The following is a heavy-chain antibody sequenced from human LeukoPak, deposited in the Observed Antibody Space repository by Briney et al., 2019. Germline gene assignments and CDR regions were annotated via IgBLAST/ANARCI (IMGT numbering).Heavy chain of an antibody. CDR2: INPSGGST. CDR3: ARDGDTVLTRGYYYYMDV. Sequence: GASVKVSCKASGYTFTRYYIHWVRQAPGQGLEWMGIINPSGGSTSYAQKFQGRVTMTTDTSTSTAYMELRSLRSDDTALYYCARDGDTVLTRGYYYYMDVWGKGTTVTVSS. V-gene: IGHV1-46*01. J-gene: IGHJ6*03. CDR1: GYTFTRYY. D-gene: IGHD4-23*01.